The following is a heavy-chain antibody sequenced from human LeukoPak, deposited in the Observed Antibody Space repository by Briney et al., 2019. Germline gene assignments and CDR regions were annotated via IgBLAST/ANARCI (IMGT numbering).Heavy chain of an antibody. CDR3: ARQGSSWNNWFDP. V-gene: IGHV4-39*01. Sequence: SETLSLTCTVSGGSISSSSYHWGWIRQPPGKGLEWIGSIYYSGSTYYNPSLKSRVTISVDTSKNQFSLKLSSVTAADTAVYYCARQGSSWNNWFDPWGQGTLVTVSS. D-gene: IGHD6-13*01. CDR2: IYYSGST. CDR1: GGSISSSSYH. J-gene: IGHJ5*02.